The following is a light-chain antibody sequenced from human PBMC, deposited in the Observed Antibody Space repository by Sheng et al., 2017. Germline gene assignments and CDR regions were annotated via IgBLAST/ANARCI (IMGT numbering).Light chain of an antibody. CDR1: SSNIEAGSY. CDR2: GNS. V-gene: IGLV1-40*01. Sequence: QSVLTQPPSVSGAPGQRITISCTGSSSNIEAGSYVHWYQQLPGAAPKLLIYGNSNRPSGVPDRFSGSKSGTSASLAIAGLQAEDEADYYCQSYASSLNGLYVFGTGTKVTVL. J-gene: IGLJ1*01. CDR3: QSYASSLNGLYV.